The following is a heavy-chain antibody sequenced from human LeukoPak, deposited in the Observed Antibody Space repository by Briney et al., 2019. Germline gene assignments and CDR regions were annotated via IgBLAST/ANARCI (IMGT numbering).Heavy chain of an antibody. CDR3: AKWEGALDT. V-gene: IGHV3-11*04. CDR2: ISGGGSAA. Sequence: GGSLRLSCAAAGLSFSDYYMSWIRVAPGKGMECVSYISGGGSAAYCADSVKGRFTISRDNAKNSVYLEMNSLRVEDTGVYFCAKWEGALDTWGQGTLVTVSS. D-gene: IGHD1-26*01. CDR1: GLSFSDYY. J-gene: IGHJ5*02.